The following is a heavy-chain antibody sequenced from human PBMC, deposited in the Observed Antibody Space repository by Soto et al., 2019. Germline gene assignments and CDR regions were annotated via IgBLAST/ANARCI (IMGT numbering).Heavy chain of an antibody. CDR3: AKVIKRHYYDSSGYYHNDY. V-gene: IGHV3-23*01. J-gene: IGHJ4*02. CDR2: ISGSGGST. D-gene: IGHD3-22*01. Sequence: GGSLRLSCAASGFTFSSYAMSWVRQAPGKGLEWVSAISGSGGSTYYADSVKGRFTISRDNSKNTLYLQMNSLRAEDTAVYYCAKVIKRHYYDSSGYYHNDYWGQGTLVTVSS. CDR1: GFTFSSYA.